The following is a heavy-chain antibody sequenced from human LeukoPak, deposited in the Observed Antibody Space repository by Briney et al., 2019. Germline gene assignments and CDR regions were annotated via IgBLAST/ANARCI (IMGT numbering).Heavy chain of an antibody. J-gene: IGHJ5*02. Sequence: ASVKVSCKASGGTFSSYAISWVRQAPGQGLEWMGGIIPIFGTANYAQKFQGRVTITADESTSTAYMELSSLRSEDTAVYYCASDAQPLGANNWFDPWGQGTLVTVSS. CDR1: GGTFSSYA. D-gene: IGHD1-26*01. CDR3: ASDAQPLGANNWFDP. CDR2: IIPIFGTA. V-gene: IGHV1-69*13.